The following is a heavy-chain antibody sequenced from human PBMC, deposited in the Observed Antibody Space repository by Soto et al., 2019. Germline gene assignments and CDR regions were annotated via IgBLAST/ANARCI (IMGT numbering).Heavy chain of an antibody. V-gene: IGHV1-2*04. CDR3: ARGGLRFPDVINYGMDV. D-gene: IGHD3-16*01. J-gene: IGHJ6*02. CDR2: INPNSGGT. CDR1: GYTFTGYY. Sequence: QVQLVQSGAEVKKPGASVKVSCKASGYTFTGYYMHWVRQAPGQGLEWMGWINPNSGGTNYAQKFQGWVTMTRDTSISTAYMELSRLRSDDTAVYYGARGGLRFPDVINYGMDVWGHGTTVTVSS.